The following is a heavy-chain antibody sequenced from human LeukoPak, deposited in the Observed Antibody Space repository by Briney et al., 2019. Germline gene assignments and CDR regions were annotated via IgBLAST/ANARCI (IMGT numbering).Heavy chain of an antibody. J-gene: IGHJ4*02. CDR2: ISSSSTI. V-gene: IGHV3-48*02. Sequence: GGSLRLSCAASGFTVSSYSMNWVRQAPGKGLEWVSYISSSSTIYYADSVKGRFAISRDNAKNSLYLQMNSLRDEDTAVYYCARAFGLTDYWGQGTLVTVSS. D-gene: IGHD3/OR15-3a*01. CDR3: ARAFGLTDY. CDR1: GFTVSSYS.